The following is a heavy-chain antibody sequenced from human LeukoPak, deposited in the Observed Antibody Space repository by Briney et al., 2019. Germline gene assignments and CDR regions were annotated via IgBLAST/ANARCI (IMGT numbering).Heavy chain of an antibody. CDR3: AKEGGTRGSTSYYFDY. CDR2: ISYDGRNK. J-gene: IGHJ4*02. V-gene: IGHV3-30*18. CDR1: GLTFSSYG. D-gene: IGHD2-2*01. Sequence: PGRSPRLSCEASGLTFSSYGMHWVRQAPGKGLEWVADISYDGRNKFYADSAKGRFTISRDNSKNTLYLQTNSLRAEDTAVYYCAKEGGTRGSTSYYFDYWGQGTLVTVSS.